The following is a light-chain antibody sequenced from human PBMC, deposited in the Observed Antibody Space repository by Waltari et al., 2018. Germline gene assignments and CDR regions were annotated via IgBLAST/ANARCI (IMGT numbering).Light chain of an antibody. CDR1: ILRTYY. V-gene: IGLV3-19*01. CDR2: GKN. Sequence: SSDLTQDPAVSVALGQTVRITCQGDILRTYYGNWGRQNPGQPPELVSYGKNNRPSGIPDRFSASSSGNTASLIITGAQAEDEADYYCSSRELSGHVVFGGGTRLTVL. CDR3: SSRELSGHVV. J-gene: IGLJ2*01.